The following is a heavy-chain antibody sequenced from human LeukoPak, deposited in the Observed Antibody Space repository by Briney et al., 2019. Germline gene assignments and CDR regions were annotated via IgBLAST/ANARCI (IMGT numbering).Heavy chain of an antibody. CDR3: ARPYGSGTAI. D-gene: IGHD3-10*01. CDR2: ISSSSSTI. V-gene: IGHV3-48*01. CDR1: GFTFSSYS. Sequence: PGGSLRLSCAASGFTFSSYSMNWVRQAPGKGLEWVSYISSSSSTIYYADSVKGRFTISRDNAKNSLYLQMNSLRAEDTAVYYCARPYGSGTAIWGQGTLVTVSS. J-gene: IGHJ4*02.